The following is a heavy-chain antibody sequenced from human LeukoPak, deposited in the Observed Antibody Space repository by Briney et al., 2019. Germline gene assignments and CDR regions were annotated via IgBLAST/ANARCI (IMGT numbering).Heavy chain of an antibody. J-gene: IGHJ4*02. V-gene: IGHV4-30-4*01. D-gene: IGHD3-9*01. Sequence: SETLSLTCTVSGGSISSGDYYWSWIRQPPGKGLEWIGYIYYSGSTYYNPSLKSRVTISVDTSKNQFSLKLSSVTAADTAVYYCARHSEGYYDILTGYYAPFDYWGQGTLVTVSS. CDR2: IYYSGST. CDR1: GGSISSGDYY. CDR3: ARHSEGYYDILTGYYAPFDY.